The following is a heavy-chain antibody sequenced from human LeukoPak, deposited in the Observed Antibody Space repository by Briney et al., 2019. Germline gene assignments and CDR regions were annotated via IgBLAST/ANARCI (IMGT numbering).Heavy chain of an antibody. Sequence: GGSLRLSCAASGFTFSSYAMSWVRQAPGKGLEWVSAISGSGGSTYFADSVKGRFSISRDNSKNTLYLQMNSLKTEDTAVYYCTTDTAETIYSGSYSHFDYWGQGTLVTVSS. J-gene: IGHJ4*02. CDR1: GFTFSSYA. V-gene: IGHV3-23*01. CDR2: ISGSGGST. D-gene: IGHD1-26*01. CDR3: TTDTAETIYSGSYSHFDY.